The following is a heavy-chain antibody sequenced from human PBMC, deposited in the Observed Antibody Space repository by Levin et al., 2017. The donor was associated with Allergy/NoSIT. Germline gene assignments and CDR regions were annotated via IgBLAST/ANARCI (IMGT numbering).Heavy chain of an antibody. CDR2: INYSGST. D-gene: IGHD3-16*01. CDR3: ARDTGGWYFDR. V-gene: IGHV4-59*01. J-gene: IGHJ5*02. CDR1: GSTTSLFY. Sequence: ESLKISCTVSGSTTSLFYWNWIRQTPGKGLQWIGSINYSGSTKYNPSLKSRVTMSLDKSKNQFSLLLTSVTAADTAVYYCARDTGGWYFDRWGQGTLVTVSS.